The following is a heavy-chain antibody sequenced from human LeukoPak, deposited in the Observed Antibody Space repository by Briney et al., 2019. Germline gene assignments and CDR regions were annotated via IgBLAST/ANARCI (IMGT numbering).Heavy chain of an antibody. J-gene: IGHJ4*02. CDR1: GFTFSSYA. CDR2: ISYDGSNK. D-gene: IGHD2-15*01. Sequence: GGSLRLSCAASGFTFSSYAMHWVRQAPGKGLEWVAVISYDGSNKYYADSVKGRFTISRDNSKNTLYLQMNSLRAEDTAVYYCATDCSGGSCYLFVDYWGQGTLVTVSS. CDR3: ATDCSGGSCYLFVDY. V-gene: IGHV3-30*04.